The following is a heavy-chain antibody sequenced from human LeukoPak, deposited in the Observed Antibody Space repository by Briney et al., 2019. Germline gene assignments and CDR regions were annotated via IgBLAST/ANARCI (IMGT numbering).Heavy chain of an antibody. V-gene: IGHV3-53*04. Sequence: PGGSLRLSCAASGLSVSSSYMSWVRQAPGKGLEWVSIIYIGDNPHYADSVKGRFTISRHNSKNTLYLQMNNLRAEDTAVYYCARVRPWVFDYWGQGTLLSVSS. J-gene: IGHJ4*02. CDR3: ARVRPWVFDY. CDR1: GLSVSSSY. CDR2: IYIGDNP.